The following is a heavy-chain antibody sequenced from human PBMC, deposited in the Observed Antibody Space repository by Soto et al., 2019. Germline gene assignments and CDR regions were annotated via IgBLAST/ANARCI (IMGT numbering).Heavy chain of an antibody. Sequence: GGSLRLSCAASGFTFGSYGMHWVRQAPGKGLEWVAVISYDGSIIYYGDSVQGRFTISRDNSKNILYLQMNSLRAEDTAVYYCAQDPSVAVADTYYFDYWGQGTLVTVSS. CDR3: AQDPSVAVADTYYFDY. CDR1: GFTFGSYG. V-gene: IGHV3-30*18. J-gene: IGHJ4*02. CDR2: ISYDGSII. D-gene: IGHD6-19*01.